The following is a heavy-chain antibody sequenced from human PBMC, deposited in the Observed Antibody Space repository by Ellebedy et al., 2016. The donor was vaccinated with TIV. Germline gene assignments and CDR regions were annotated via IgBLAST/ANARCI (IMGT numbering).Heavy chain of an antibody. D-gene: IGHD3-22*01. V-gene: IGHV4-59*12. CDR2: IYYSGST. CDR3: ARGPPSHYYDSSGQSMPNYGMDV. CDR1: GGSISSYY. J-gene: IGHJ6*02. Sequence: MPSETLSLTCTVSGGSISSYYWSWIRQPPGKGLEWIGYIYYSGSTNYNPSLKSRVTISVDASKNQFSLKLSSVTAADTAVYYCARGPPSHYYDSSGQSMPNYGMDVWGQGTTVTVSS.